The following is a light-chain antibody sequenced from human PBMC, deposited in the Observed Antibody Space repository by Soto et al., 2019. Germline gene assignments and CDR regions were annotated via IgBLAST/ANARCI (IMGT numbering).Light chain of an antibody. CDR2: DDN. CDR3: GTWDTSLPACV. CDR1: ASNIGNNS. J-gene: IGLJ7*01. V-gene: IGLV1-51*01. Sequence: QSVLTQPPSVSAAPGQRVTISCSGSASNIGNNSVSWYQQLPGAAPKLLIYDDNKRPSGIPDRFSGSKSGTSATLGITGLQTGDEADYYCGTWDTSLPACVFGPGTQLTVL.